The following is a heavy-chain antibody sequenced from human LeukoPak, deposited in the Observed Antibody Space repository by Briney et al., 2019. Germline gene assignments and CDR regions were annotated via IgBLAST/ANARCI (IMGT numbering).Heavy chain of an antibody. CDR1: GFTFSSYT. CDR2: ISSSSSYI. J-gene: IGHJ4*02. D-gene: IGHD6-13*01. Sequence: PGGSLRLSCAASGFTFSSYTMNWVRQAPGKGLEWVSSISSSSSYIYYVDSVKGRFTISRDNAKNSLYLQMNSLRAEDTAVYYCARVSPIAAGDYWGQGTLVTVSS. V-gene: IGHV3-21*01. CDR3: ARVSPIAAGDY.